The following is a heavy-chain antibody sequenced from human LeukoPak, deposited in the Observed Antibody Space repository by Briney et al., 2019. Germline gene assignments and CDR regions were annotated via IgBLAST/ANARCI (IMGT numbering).Heavy chain of an antibody. CDR3: AKDRESYRVFDY. V-gene: IGHV3-23*01. Sequence: GGSLRLSCAASGFPFVKSWMHWVRQAPGKGLEWVSVISGSGGTTYYADSVKGRFTISRDNSKNTLYLQMNSLRAEDTAVYYCAKDRESYRVFDYWGQGTLVTVSS. D-gene: IGHD1-26*01. CDR2: ISGSGGTT. J-gene: IGHJ4*02. CDR1: GFPFVKSW.